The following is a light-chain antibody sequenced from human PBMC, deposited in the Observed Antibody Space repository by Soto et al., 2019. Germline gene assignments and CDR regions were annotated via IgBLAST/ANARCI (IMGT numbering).Light chain of an antibody. V-gene: IGKV3-20*01. Sequence: EIVLTQSPGTLSLSPGERATLSCRASQSVRNNYLAWYQQQPGQAPRLLIYGTSTRDTGIPDRCSGSGSGTDFSLTISRLEPEYFVVYYCQQYGSSYTFGPGTKVEIK. J-gene: IGKJ3*01. CDR1: QSVRNNY. CDR2: GTS. CDR3: QQYGSSYT.